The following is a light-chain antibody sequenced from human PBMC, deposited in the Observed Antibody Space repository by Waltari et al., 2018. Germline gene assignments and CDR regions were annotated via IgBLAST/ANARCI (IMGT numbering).Light chain of an antibody. Sequence: QSVLTQSPSVSGAPGQRVTISCTGSSSNVGAGSDVQWYQQLPGTAPKLLIYGNTNRPSGVPDRCSASKSGTSDSLTITGLQAEDEADYYCQSYDSSLRGWVFGGGTKLTVL. CDR3: QSYDSSLRGWV. CDR1: SSNVGAGSD. CDR2: GNT. V-gene: IGLV1-40*01. J-gene: IGLJ3*02.